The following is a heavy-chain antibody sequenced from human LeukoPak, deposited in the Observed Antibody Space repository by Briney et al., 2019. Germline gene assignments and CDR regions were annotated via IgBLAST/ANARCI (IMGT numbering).Heavy chain of an antibody. CDR1: GGSFSGYY. J-gene: IGHJ5*02. D-gene: IGHD3-10*01. V-gene: IGHV4-34*01. CDR2: INHSRST. Sequence: SETLSLTCAVYGGSFSGYYWSWIRQPPGKGLEWIGEINHSRSTNYNPSLKSRVTISVDTSKNQFSLKLSSVTAADTAVYYCARTMVRGVIITWGQGTLVTVSS. CDR3: ARTMVRGVIIT.